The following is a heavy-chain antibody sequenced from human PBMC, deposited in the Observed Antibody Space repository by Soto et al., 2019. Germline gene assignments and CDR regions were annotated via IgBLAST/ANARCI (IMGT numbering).Heavy chain of an antibody. J-gene: IGHJ4*02. CDR1: GLTFSGSA. Sequence: GGSLRLSCAASGLTFSGSAMSWVRQAPGKGLEWVSSISVTGASTYYADSVQGRFTVSRDNSKDTFFLEMNSLRAEDTAVYFCAKIRSIAAAFSDYCGQGPLVTVSS. D-gene: IGHD6-13*01. CDR2: ISVTGAST. V-gene: IGHV3-23*01. CDR3: AKIRSIAAAFSDY.